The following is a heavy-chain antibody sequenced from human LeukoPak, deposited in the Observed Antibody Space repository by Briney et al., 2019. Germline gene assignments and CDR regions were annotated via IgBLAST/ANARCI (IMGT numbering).Heavy chain of an antibody. J-gene: IGHJ4*02. CDR3: AKEQVADCSSTSCYWWSGPTLDY. V-gene: IGHV3-30*02. CDR1: GFTFSNYG. D-gene: IGHD2-2*01. CDR2: IRYDGSNK. Sequence: GGSLRLSCTASGFTFSNYGMNWVRQAPGKGLEWVAFIRYDGSNKYYADSVKGRFTIPRDNSKNTLYLQMNSLRAEDTAVYYCAKEQVADCSSTSCYWWSGPTLDYWGQGTLVTVSS.